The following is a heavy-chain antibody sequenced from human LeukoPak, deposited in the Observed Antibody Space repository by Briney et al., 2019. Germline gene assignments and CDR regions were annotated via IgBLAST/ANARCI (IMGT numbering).Heavy chain of an antibody. V-gene: IGHV4-59*01. CDR3: AGEYCSGGSCYSGY. Sequence: CTVSXGSISRYYWSWIRQPPGKGLEWIGRIYHSGSTYYNSSLKSRGTISVDTSKNQYSLRLRSVTAADTAVCYCAGEYCSGGSCYSGYWGQGTLVTVSS. CDR2: IYHSGST. D-gene: IGHD2-15*01. J-gene: IGHJ4*02. CDR1: XGSISRYY.